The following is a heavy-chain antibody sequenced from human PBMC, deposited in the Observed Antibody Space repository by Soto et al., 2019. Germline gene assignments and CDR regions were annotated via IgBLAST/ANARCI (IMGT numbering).Heavy chain of an antibody. J-gene: IGHJ4*02. CDR3: ARGQYSSGGGYFDY. Sequence: EVQLVESGGGLVQPGGSLRLSCAASGFTFSSYEMNWVRQAPGKGLEWVSYISSSGSTIYYADSVKGRFTISRDNAKKSLYLQMNSLRAEDTAVYYCARGQYSSGGGYFDYWGQETLVTVSS. CDR1: GFTFSSYE. D-gene: IGHD6-19*01. V-gene: IGHV3-48*03. CDR2: ISSSGSTI.